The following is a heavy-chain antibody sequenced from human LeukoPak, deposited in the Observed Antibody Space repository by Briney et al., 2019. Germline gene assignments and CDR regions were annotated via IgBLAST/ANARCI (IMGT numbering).Heavy chain of an antibody. CDR2: ISYDGSNK. D-gene: IGHD6-19*01. Sequence: GRSLRLSCVASGFTFSSYGMHWVRQAPGKGPEWVAVISYDGSNKYYADSVKGRFTISRDNSKNTLYLQMNSLRAEDTAVYYCARGTPSSSGWLYYGMDVWGQGTTVTVSS. J-gene: IGHJ6*02. V-gene: IGHV3-30*03. CDR3: ARGTPSSSGWLYYGMDV. CDR1: GFTFSSYG.